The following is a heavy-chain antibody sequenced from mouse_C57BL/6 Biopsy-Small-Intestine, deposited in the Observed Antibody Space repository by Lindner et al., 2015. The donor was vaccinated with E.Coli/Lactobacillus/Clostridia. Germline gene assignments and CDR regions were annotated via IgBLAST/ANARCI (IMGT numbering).Heavy chain of an antibody. D-gene: IGHD2-4*01. CDR3: ARSEMNDYDGGAWFAY. CDR1: GYSFTGYF. CDR2: INPYNGDT. V-gene: IGHV1-20*01. J-gene: IGHJ3*01. Sequence: VQLQESGPELVKPGASVKISCKASGYSFTGYFMNWVKQSHGKSLEWIGRINPYNGDTFYNQKFKGKATLTVDKSSSTAHMELRSLTSEDSAVYYCARSEMNDYDGGAWFAYWGQGTLVTVSA.